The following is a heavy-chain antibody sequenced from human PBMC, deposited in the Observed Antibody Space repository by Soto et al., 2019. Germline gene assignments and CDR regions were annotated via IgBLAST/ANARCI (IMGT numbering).Heavy chain of an antibody. J-gene: IGHJ6*02. CDR3: AREGVDYNDSSGYWVRYDWAV. V-gene: IGHV4-31*01. Sequence: QVKLQESGPGLVKPSQTLSLTCTVSGGSINSGGYYWSWIRQHPGKGLEWVGYIYYSVNTDYNPSLKSQVTISVNKSKIQFSLKLSSVTAADTAVYYCAREGVDYNDSSGYWVRYDWAVWGQGTTVPVSS. D-gene: IGHD3-22*01. CDR1: GGSINSGGYY. CDR2: IYYSVNT.